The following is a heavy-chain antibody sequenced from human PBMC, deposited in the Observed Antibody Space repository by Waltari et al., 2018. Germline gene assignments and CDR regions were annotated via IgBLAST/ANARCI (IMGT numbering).Heavy chain of an antibody. CDR3: ARRADYGLDFDS. CDR1: GGSIDSGSSY. Sequence: QLQLQASGPRLVKPSETLSLTCTVAGGSIDSGSSYWGWIRQAPGQGLEWIGNIYHSGRTYYNPSLGSRVNMSVETSNNQFSLLLKSVTAADTALYYCARRADYGLDFDSWGQGTLVAVSS. D-gene: IGHD4-17*01. J-gene: IGHJ4*02. CDR2: IYHSGRT. V-gene: IGHV4-39*01.